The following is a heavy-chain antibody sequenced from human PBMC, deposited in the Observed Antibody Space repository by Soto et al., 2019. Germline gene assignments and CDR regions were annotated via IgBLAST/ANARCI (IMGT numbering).Heavy chain of an antibody. CDR1: GGTFNNHA. J-gene: IGHJ5*02. V-gene: IGHV1-69*01. CDR3: VIGQMREMATTLRDEGFDP. D-gene: IGHD1-1*01. CDR2: ITPIFGTS. Sequence: QVQLVQSGAEVKKPGSSVKVSCKASGGTFNNHAINWVRQAPGQGLEWMGGITPIFGTSNYAQKFQGRVTITADQSTRTAYVELMSTRPYVTAGYYCVIGQMREMATTLRDEGFDPWGEGTLVTVSS.